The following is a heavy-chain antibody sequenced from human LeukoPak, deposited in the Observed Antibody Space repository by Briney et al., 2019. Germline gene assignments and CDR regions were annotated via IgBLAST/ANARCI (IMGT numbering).Heavy chain of an antibody. V-gene: IGHV3-48*04. CDR2: ISSSSSTI. D-gene: IGHD6-13*01. J-gene: IGHJ4*02. Sequence: PGGSLRLSCAASGFTFSSYAMHWVRQAPGKGLEWVSYISSSSSTIYYADSVKGRFTISRDNAKNSLYLQMNSLRAEDTAVYYCASVDPGVGSSWPSDYWGQGTLVTVSS. CDR1: GFTFSSYA. CDR3: ASVDPGVGSSWPSDY.